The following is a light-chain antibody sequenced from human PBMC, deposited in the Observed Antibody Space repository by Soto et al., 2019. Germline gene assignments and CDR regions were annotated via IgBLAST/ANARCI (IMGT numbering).Light chain of an antibody. CDR1: NIGSNS. CDR3: QVWDSSSDHYV. Sequence: SYELTQPPSVSVAPGKTARITCGGNNIGSNSVHWYQQKPGQAPVLVIYYDSDRPSGIPERFSGSNSGNTATLTISRVEAWDEADYYCQVWDSSSDHYVFGTGTKLTVL. J-gene: IGLJ1*01. V-gene: IGLV3-21*04. CDR2: YDS.